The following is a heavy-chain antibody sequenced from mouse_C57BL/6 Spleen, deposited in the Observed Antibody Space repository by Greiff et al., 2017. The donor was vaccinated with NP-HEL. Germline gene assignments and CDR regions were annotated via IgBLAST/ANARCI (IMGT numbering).Heavy chain of an antibody. J-gene: IGHJ4*01. CDR1: GYTFTDYY. V-gene: IGHV1-76*01. Sequence: LVESGAELVRPGASVKLSCKASGYTFTDYYINWVKQRPGQGLEWIARIYPGSGNTYYNEKFKGKATLTAEKSSSTAYMQLSSLTSEDSAVYFCAREWLLSYAMDYWGQGTSVTVSS. D-gene: IGHD2-3*01. CDR3: AREWLLSYAMDY. CDR2: IYPGSGNT.